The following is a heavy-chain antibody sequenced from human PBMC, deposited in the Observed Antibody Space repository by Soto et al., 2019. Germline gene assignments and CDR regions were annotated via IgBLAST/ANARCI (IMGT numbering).Heavy chain of an antibody. D-gene: IGHD6-13*01. CDR3: ARAAVTAPTFDS. V-gene: IGHV5-51*01. Sequence: VESLTLSCKGSGYNFDGYWIAWVRQVPGKGLELMGIIYLSDSDTRYRPSFQGQVTISADKSISSAYLQWSSLRASDTARYQWARAAVTAPTFDSRGQGTPAHVPS. CDR2: IYLSDSDT. CDR1: GYNFDGYW. J-gene: IGHJ4*02.